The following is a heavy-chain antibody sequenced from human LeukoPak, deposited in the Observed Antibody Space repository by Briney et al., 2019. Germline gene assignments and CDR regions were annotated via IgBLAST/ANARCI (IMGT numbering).Heavy chain of an antibody. D-gene: IGHD4-23*01. Sequence: GGSLRLSCAASGFSFRSHVMQWVRQAPGKGLEWGAFISYDGTIKHYTDALKGRFTISRDNSQGTLYLQMNSLRAEDTAVYYCARDPDYAGDSWASFDFWGQGTLVIVSS. CDR1: GFSFRSHV. V-gene: IGHV3-30*10. CDR3: ARDPDYAGDSWASFDF. J-gene: IGHJ4*02. CDR2: ISYDGTIK.